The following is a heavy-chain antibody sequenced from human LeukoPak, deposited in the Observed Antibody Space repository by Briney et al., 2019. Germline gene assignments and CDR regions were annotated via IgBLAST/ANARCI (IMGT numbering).Heavy chain of an antibody. Sequence: GGSLRLSCAASGFTFSSYAMSWVRQAAGKGLEWVSAISGSGGSTYYADSVKGQFTISRDNSKNTLYLQMNSLRAEDTAVYYCAKEGYCSSTSCYIHYYGMDVWGKGTTVTVSS. CDR2: ISGSGGST. J-gene: IGHJ6*04. CDR1: GFTFSSYA. CDR3: AKEGYCSSTSCYIHYYGMDV. V-gene: IGHV3-23*01. D-gene: IGHD2-2*02.